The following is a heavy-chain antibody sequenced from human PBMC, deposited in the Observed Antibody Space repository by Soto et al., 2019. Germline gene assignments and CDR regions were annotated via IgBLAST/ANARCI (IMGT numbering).Heavy chain of an antibody. Sequence: PGGALILSCAASGFTFSSYAMSWVRQAPGKGLEWVSAISGSGGSTYYADSVKGRFTISRDNSKNTLYLQMNSLRAEDTAVYYCVRATYFSDSSGYTRCFDYWGQGTLVTVSS. CDR2: ISGSGGST. J-gene: IGHJ4*02. CDR1: GFTFSSYA. D-gene: IGHD3-22*01. CDR3: VRATYFSDSSGYTRCFDY. V-gene: IGHV3-23*01.